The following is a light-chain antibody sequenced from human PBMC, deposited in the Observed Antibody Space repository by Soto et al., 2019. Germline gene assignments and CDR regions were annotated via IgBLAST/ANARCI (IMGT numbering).Light chain of an antibody. V-gene: IGLV2-11*01. Sequence: QSVPTQPPSVSGTPGQSVAISCTGTSSNVGGYNYASWYQQHPGKAPKLMIYDVTKRPSGVPDRFSASKSGNTASLTISGLQADDEADYYCCSYAGSYADVFGTGTKVTVL. J-gene: IGLJ1*01. CDR3: CSYAGSYADV. CDR2: DVT. CDR1: SSNVGGYNY.